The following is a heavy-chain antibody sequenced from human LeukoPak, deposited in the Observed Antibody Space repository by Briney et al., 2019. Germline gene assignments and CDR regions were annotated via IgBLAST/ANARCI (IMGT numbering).Heavy chain of an antibody. V-gene: IGHV4-39*07. CDR2: IYYSGST. CDR3: ARGGLPRVDTAMVTDYMDV. CDR1: GGSISSSSYY. J-gene: IGHJ6*03. D-gene: IGHD5-18*01. Sequence: SETPSLTCTVSGGSISSSSYYWGWIRQPPGKGLEWIGSIYYSGSTYYNPSLKSRVTISVDTSKNQFSLKLSSVTAADTAVYYCARGGLPRVDTAMVTDYMDVWGKGTTVTVSS.